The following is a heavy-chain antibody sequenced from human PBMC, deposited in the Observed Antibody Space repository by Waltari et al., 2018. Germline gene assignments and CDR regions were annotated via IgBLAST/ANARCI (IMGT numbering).Heavy chain of an antibody. D-gene: IGHD5-18*01. CDR1: GYSFSNYW. CDR2: IYPVDSDT. J-gene: IGHJ4*02. V-gene: IGHV5-51*01. CDR3: ARRRGYSYGGFFDY. Sequence: EVQLVQSGAEVKKPGESLKISCKGSGYSFSNYWIAWVRQMPGKGLEWMGIIYPVDSDTRYRPSFQGQVTISVDKSFSTAYLQWDSLKASDTAMYYCARRRGYSYGGFFDYWGQGTLVTVSS.